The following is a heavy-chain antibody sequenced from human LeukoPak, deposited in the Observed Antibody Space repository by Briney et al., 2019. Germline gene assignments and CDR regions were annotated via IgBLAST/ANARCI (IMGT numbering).Heavy chain of an antibody. CDR2: IYYSGST. J-gene: IGHJ4*02. Sequence: TSETLSLTCTVSGGSISSSSYYWGWIRQPPGKGLGWIGSIYYSGSTYYNPSLKSRVTISVDTSKNQFSLKLSSVTAADTAVYYCARLTYSSGWYFGYWGQGTLVTVSS. V-gene: IGHV4-39*01. D-gene: IGHD6-19*01. CDR3: ARLTYSSGWYFGY. CDR1: GGSISSSSYY.